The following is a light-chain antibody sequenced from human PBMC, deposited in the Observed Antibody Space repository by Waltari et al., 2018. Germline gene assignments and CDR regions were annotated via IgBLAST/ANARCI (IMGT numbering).Light chain of an antibody. Sequence: DVQMTQSPSTLSASVGDRVTITCRASHNVNGWLAWYQQQPGKAPKLLIYKTTTLERDVPSRFSGSGSGTEFTLTIGNLQPDDFATYYCQQYDSYSLTFGQGTKVDVK. V-gene: IGKV1-5*03. CDR1: HNVNGW. CDR3: QQYDSYSLT. CDR2: KTT. J-gene: IGKJ1*01.